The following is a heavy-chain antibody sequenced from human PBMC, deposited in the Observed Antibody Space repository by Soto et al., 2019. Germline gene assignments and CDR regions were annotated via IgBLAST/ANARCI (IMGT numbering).Heavy chain of an antibody. CDR3: AKATGYCSSSSCRRDSYYYYGMDV. CDR2: ISYDGSDK. J-gene: IGHJ6*02. D-gene: IGHD2-2*01. CDR1: GFTFSSYG. V-gene: IGHV3-30*18. Sequence: GGSLRLSCAASGFTFSSYGMHWVRQAPGKGLEWAAVISYDGSDKYYADSVKGRFSISKDNPKSTLYLQMNSLRPEDTAVYYCAKATGYCSSSSCRRDSYYYYGMDVWGQGTTVTVSS.